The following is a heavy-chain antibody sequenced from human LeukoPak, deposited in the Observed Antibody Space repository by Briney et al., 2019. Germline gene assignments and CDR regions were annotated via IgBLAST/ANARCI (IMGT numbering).Heavy chain of an antibody. CDR2: IGSDGSDK. CDR1: GFNFSNYV. J-gene: IGHJ4*02. Sequence: GGSLRLSCAASGFNFSNYVMHWVRQAPGKGLEWVSFIGSDGSDKHYADSVKGRFTISRDNSKDTLYLQMNSLRPEDTAVYYCAKDLSSGGGYDWGQGTLVTVSS. D-gene: IGHD3-16*01. V-gene: IGHV3-30*02. CDR3: AKDLSSGGGYD.